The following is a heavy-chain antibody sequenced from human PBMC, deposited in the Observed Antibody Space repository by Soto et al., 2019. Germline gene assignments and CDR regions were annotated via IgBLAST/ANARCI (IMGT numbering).Heavy chain of an antibody. CDR1: GGSISSSNW. D-gene: IGHD2-21*01. CDR2: IYHSGST. Sequence: QVQLQESGPGLVKPSGTLSLTCAVSGGSISSSNWWSWVRQPPGKGLEWIGEIYHSGSTNYNPALKSRVTISVDKATHQVPLRLSAVTAADTAVYYRPRPQSPYHYYYYGMDVWGQGTTVTVSS. CDR3: PRPQSPYHYYYYGMDV. V-gene: IGHV4-4*02. J-gene: IGHJ6*02.